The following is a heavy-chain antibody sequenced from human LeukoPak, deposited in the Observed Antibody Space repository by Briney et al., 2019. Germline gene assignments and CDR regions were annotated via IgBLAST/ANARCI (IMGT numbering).Heavy chain of an antibody. D-gene: IGHD3-3*01. CDR2: IYSDGTT. V-gene: IGHV4-4*09. Sequence: SETLSLTCSVSGASTTSYYWNWIRQAPGKGLEWIGYIYSDGTTSYSPSLRSRVTISIDKSKNQFSLKLNSVTAADTAVYYCARINDFWSGPTLDVWGQGTTVTVSS. CDR3: ARINDFWSGPTLDV. J-gene: IGHJ6*02. CDR1: GASTTSYY.